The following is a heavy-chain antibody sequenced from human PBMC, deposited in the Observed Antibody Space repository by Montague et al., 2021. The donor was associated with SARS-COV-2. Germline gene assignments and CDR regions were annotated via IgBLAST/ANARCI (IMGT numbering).Heavy chain of an antibody. CDR3: ARGGGYYNYGLDV. CDR1: GGSISNYY. Sequence: LSLTCTVSGGSISNYYWSWIRQPPGRGLEWIGYIYYSGSTDYSPPLKSRVTISLDTSKNQFSLKVTSVTAADTAVYYCARGGGYYNYGLDVWGPGTTVTVSS. V-gene: IGHV4-59*01. D-gene: IGHD3-22*01. J-gene: IGHJ6*02. CDR2: IYYSGST.